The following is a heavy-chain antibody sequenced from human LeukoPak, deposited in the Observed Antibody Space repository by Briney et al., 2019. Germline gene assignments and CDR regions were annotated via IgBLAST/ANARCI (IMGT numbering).Heavy chain of an antibody. Sequence: SETLSLTCTVSGGSISSYYWSRIRQPPGKGLEWIGDIYYSGTTNYNPSLKSRVTISVDTSKNQFSLKLTSVTAADTAVYYCARRNGWYTSWGQGTLVTVSS. V-gene: IGHV4-59*08. CDR1: GGSISSYY. D-gene: IGHD6-19*01. CDR2: IYYSGTT. CDR3: ARRNGWYTS. J-gene: IGHJ5*02.